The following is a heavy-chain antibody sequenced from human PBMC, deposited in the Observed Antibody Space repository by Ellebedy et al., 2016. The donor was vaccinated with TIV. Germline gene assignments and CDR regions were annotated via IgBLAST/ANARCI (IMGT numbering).Heavy chain of an antibody. J-gene: IGHJ4*02. V-gene: IGHV4-34*01. D-gene: IGHD4-17*01. CDR2: INHSGST. CDR3: ARGGWHGGYDY. Sequence: SETLSLTXAVYGGSFSGYYWSWIRQPPGKGLEWIGEINHSGSTNYNPSLKSRITISVDTSKNQFSLKLSSVTAADTAVYYCARGGWHGGYDYWGQGTLVTVSS. CDR1: GGSFSGYY.